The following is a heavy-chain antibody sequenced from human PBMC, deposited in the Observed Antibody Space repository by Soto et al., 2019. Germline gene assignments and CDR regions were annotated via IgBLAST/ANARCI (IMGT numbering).Heavy chain of an antibody. V-gene: IGHV1-69*01. Sequence: QVQLVQSGAEVKKPGASVKVSCKASGGTFSSYALRWVRQAPAQGLEWMGGIIAILGKASYAEQFQCRLSITSDESTSTAYMELSRRRSEDTAVYYFARERCGGIIVAVTGTFDVCCQGTLVTVSS. CDR3: ARERCGGIIVAVTGTFDV. J-gene: IGHJ3*01. D-gene: IGHD3-22*01. CDR2: IIAILGKA. CDR1: GGTFSSYA.